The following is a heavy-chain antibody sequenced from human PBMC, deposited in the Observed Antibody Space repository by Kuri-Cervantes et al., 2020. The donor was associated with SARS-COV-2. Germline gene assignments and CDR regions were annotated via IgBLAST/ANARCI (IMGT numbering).Heavy chain of an antibody. J-gene: IGHJ4*02. D-gene: IGHD2-2*01. CDR2: IKQDGSEK. CDR3: AGCSSTSCW. V-gene: IGHV3-7*01. CDR1: GFTFSSYW. Sequence: GESLKISCAASGFTFSSYWMSWVRQAPGKGLEWVANIKQDGSEKYYVDSVKGRFTISRDNAKNSLYLQMNSLRAEDTAVYYCAGCSSTSCWWGQGTLVTGAS.